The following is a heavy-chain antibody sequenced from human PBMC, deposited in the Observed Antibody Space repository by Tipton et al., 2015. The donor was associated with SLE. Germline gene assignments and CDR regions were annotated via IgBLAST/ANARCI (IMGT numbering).Heavy chain of an antibody. CDR1: GFTFSNAW. Sequence: SLRLSCAASGFTFSNAWMNWVRQAPGKGLEWVGRIKSKTDGGTTDYAAPVKGRFTISRDDSKNTLYLQMNSLKTEDTAVYYCTTVSGIAARRGAFDIWGQGTMVTVSS. J-gene: IGHJ3*02. CDR3: TTVSGIAARRGAFDI. D-gene: IGHD6-6*01. V-gene: IGHV3-15*01. CDR2: IKSKTDGGTT.